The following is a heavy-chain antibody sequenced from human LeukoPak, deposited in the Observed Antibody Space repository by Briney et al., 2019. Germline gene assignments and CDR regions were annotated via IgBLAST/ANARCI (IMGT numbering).Heavy chain of an antibody. V-gene: IGHV4-34*01. CDR1: GGSFNGYY. CDR2: INHSGST. CDR3: ARRHYSSTQNYFDY. D-gene: IGHD6-13*01. J-gene: IGHJ4*02. Sequence: KTSETLSLTCAVYGGSFNGYYWSWIRRPPGKGLEWIGEINHSGSTNYNPSLKSRVTISVDTSKNQFSLKLSSVTAADTAVYYCARRHYSSTQNYFDYWGQGTLVTVSS.